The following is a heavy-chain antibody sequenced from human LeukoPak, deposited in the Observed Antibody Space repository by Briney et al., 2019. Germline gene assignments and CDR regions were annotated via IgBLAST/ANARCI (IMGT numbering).Heavy chain of an antibody. CDR3: VRQTGGTVITIIDY. Sequence: AGESLKISCKGSGYNFTIYWIGWVRQVPGKGLEWMGVIHPGDSDTRYSPSFQGQVTISADKSINTAYLQWSSLKASDTAIYYCVRQTGGTVITIIDYWGQGTLVTVPS. J-gene: IGHJ4*02. CDR1: GYNFTIYW. D-gene: IGHD4-17*01. CDR2: IHPGDSDT. V-gene: IGHV5-51*01.